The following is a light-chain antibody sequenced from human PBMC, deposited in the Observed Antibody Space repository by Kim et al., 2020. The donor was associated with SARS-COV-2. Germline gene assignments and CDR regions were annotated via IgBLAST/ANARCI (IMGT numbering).Light chain of an antibody. CDR2: DAS. CDR1: QSVSSS. V-gene: IGKV3-11*01. CDR3: QQRGNWPLT. Sequence: YSPGDRATLPCGSSQSVSSSFAWYQQKPGQAPRLVISDASNRATGIPARFSGSGSGTDFTLTISSLEPEDFAVYYCQQRGNWPLTFGPGTKVDIK. J-gene: IGKJ3*01.